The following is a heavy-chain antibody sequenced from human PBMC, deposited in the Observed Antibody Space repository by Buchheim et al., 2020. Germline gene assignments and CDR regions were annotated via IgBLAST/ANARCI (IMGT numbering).Heavy chain of an antibody. D-gene: IGHD2-2*01. J-gene: IGHJ6*02. Sequence: EVQLLESGGGLVQPGGSLRLSCAASGFTFSSYAMSWVRQAPGKGLEWVSAISGSGGSTYYADSVKGRFTISREHSKNKVYLEMNSLRAEDTAVYYCASGYCSSTSCRPYYYGMDVWGQGTT. CDR2: ISGSGGST. CDR3: ASGYCSSTSCRPYYYGMDV. CDR1: GFTFSSYA. V-gene: IGHV3-23*01.